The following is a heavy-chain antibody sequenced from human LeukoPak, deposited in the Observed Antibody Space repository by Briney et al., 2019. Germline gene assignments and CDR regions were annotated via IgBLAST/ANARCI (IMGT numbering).Heavy chain of an antibody. V-gene: IGHV3-23*01. CDR3: ARDPQTYYYGSGSSTPDAFDI. J-gene: IGHJ3*02. Sequence: PGGSLRLSCAASGFTFSSRGMCWVRQAPGRGLEWVSSISIGGDTTYSDSVKGRFTISRDNAKNSLYLQMNSLRAEDTAVYYCARDPQTYYYGSGSSTPDAFDIWGQGTMVTVSS. CDR1: GFTFSSRG. D-gene: IGHD3-10*01. CDR2: ISIGGDTT.